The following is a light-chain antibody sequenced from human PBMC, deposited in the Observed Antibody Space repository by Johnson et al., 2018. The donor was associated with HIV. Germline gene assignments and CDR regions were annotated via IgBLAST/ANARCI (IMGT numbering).Light chain of an antibody. J-gene: IGLJ1*01. CDR1: SSDMGNYA. Sequence: QSVLTQPPSVSAAPGQKVTISCSGSSSDMGNYAVSWYQQVPGTAPKLLICESNKRPSGIPDRFSDSQSGTSATLAITGLQTGDEADYYCGTWDSSLSVYVFGTWTKVTV. CDR2: ESN. V-gene: IGLV1-51*02. CDR3: GTWDSSLSVYV.